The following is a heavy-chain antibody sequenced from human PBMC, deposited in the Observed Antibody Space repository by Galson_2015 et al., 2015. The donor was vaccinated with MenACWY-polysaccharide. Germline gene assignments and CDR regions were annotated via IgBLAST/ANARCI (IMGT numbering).Heavy chain of an antibody. J-gene: IGHJ6*02. V-gene: IGHV3-74*01. D-gene: IGHD6-13*01. CDR1: GFTFSTSW. CDR3: ARAPDCARGSSCHPYYGMHV. CDR2: INPDGSGT. Sequence: SLRLSCAASGFTFSTSWIHWVRQASGKGLEWVSRINPDGSGTTYADSVKGRFTVSRDNAKNAVYLQMDSLRDEDSALYYCARAPDCARGSSCHPYYGMHVWGPGNRVTVS.